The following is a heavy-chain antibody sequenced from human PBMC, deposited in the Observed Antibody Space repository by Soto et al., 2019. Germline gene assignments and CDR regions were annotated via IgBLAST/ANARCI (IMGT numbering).Heavy chain of an antibody. J-gene: IGHJ4*02. CDR1: GVSISGSY. D-gene: IGHD3-10*01. CDR3: ARGDLKFGQLLPNPLTY. V-gene: IGHV4-59*01. CDR2: YVGRT. Sequence: QVQLQESGPGLVKPSETLSLTCNVSGVSISGSYWTWIRQPPGKGLEWIGYYVGRTNYNPSLKSRVTISVDTAKNRFSLKLSSVTAADTAVYFCARGDLKFGQLLPNPLTYWGRGTLVTVSS.